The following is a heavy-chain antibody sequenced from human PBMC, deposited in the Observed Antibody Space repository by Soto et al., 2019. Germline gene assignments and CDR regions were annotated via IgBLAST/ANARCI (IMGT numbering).Heavy chain of an antibody. Sequence: EVQLVESGGGLVKPGGSLRLSCAASGFTFSNSWMNWVRQAPGKGLEWVGRIKSKTDGGTTDYAAPVKGRFTISRDDSKNTLYLQMNSLKTEDTAVYYCTTDSSYYDSSGYYEAYDAFDIWGQGTMVTVSS. CDR2: IKSKTDGGTT. J-gene: IGHJ3*02. CDR3: TTDSSYYDSSGYYEAYDAFDI. V-gene: IGHV3-15*07. D-gene: IGHD3-22*01. CDR1: GFTFSNSW.